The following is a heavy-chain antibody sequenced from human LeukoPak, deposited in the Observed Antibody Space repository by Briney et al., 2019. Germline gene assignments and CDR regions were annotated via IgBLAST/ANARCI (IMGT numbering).Heavy chain of an antibody. D-gene: IGHD4-23*01. Sequence: PSETLSLTCAVYGGSFSGYYWSWIRQPPGKGLEWIGEINHSGSTNYNPSLKSRVTISVDTSKNQFSLKPSSVTAADTAVYYCARSSRGGNARSSMDVWGKGTTVTVSS. J-gene: IGHJ6*04. V-gene: IGHV4-34*01. CDR3: ARSSRGGNARSSMDV. CDR1: GGSFSGYY. CDR2: INHSGST.